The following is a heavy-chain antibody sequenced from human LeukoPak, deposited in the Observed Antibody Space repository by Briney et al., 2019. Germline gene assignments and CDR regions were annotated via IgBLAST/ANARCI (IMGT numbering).Heavy chain of an antibody. J-gene: IGHJ5*02. Sequence: TLSLTCTVSGGSISSYYWSWIRQPPGKGLEWIGEINHSGSTDYNPSLKSRVTISVDTSRNQFSLKLSSVTAADTAVYYCARVGDTVVVPAAIKRGFDPWGQGTLVTVSS. V-gene: IGHV4-34*01. CDR3: ARVGDTVVVPAAIKRGFDP. CDR1: GGSISSYY. D-gene: IGHD2-2*02. CDR2: INHSGST.